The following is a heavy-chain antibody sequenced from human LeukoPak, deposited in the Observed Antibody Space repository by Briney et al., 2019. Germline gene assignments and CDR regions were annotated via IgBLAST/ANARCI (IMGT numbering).Heavy chain of an antibody. CDR1: GFTFSLSW. J-gene: IGHJ1*01. D-gene: IGHD3-9*01. V-gene: IGHV3-74*01. CDR3: VRGAGPGTPFD. CDR2: INYDARSR. Sequence: PGGSQRLSCAASGFTFSLSWMHWVRQAPGKGLEWVSSINYDARSRTYADSVKGRLTISRDNAENTLFLQMNSLRVEDTAIYSCVRGAGPGTPFDGGQGILVTVSS.